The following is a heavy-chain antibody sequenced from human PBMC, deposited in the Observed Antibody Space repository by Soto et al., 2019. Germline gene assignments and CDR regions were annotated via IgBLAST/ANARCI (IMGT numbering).Heavy chain of an antibody. CDR1: GYTFTSYA. J-gene: IGHJ3*02. CDR3: ARDRTQQLVRYEAFDI. D-gene: IGHD6-13*01. V-gene: IGHV1-3*01. CDR2: INAGNGNT. Sequence: GASVKVSCKASGYTFTSYAMHWVRQAPGQRLEWMGWINAGNGNTKYSQKFQGRVTITRDTSASTAYMELSSLRAEDTAVYYCARDRTQQLVRYEAFDIWGQGTMVTVSS.